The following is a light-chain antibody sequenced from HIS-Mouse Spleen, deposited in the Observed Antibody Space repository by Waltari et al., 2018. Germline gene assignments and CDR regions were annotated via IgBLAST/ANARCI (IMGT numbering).Light chain of an antibody. J-gene: IGLJ3*02. CDR1: SSDVGGYNP. CDR3: CSYAGSSTWV. V-gene: IGLV2-23*01. CDR2: EGS. Sequence: QSALTQPASVSGSPGQSITIPCPGTSSDVGGYNPVSWYQQHPGKAPKLMIYEGSKRPSGVSNRFSGSKSGNTASLTISGLQAEDEADYYCCSYAGSSTWVFGGGTKLTVL.